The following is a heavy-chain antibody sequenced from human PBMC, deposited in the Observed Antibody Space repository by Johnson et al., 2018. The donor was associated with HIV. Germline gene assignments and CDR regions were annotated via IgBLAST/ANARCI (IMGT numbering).Heavy chain of an antibody. J-gene: IGHJ3*02. Sequence: QVQLVESGGGLVKPGGSLRLSCAASGFIFSDYYMSWIRQAPGKGLEWVAVISSDGSIKYSADSVKGRFTISRDNSKNTLYLQMNSLRAEDTAVYYCARTTICGVVRNDAFDIGGQGTMVTVAS. CDR3: ARTTICGVVRNDAFDI. V-gene: IGHV3-30-3*01. CDR1: GFIFSDYY. D-gene: IGHD3-3*01. CDR2: ISSDGSIK.